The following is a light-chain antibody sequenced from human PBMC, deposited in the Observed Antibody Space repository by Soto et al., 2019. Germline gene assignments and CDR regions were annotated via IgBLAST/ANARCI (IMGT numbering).Light chain of an antibody. CDR3: AAWDDSLSGWV. J-gene: IGLJ3*02. Sequence: VLTQPPSASGTPGQRVTISCSGSSSNIGSNFVYWYQQFPGTAPKLLIYRNNQRPSGVPDRFSGSKSGTSASLAISGLPSEDEADYYCAAWDDSLSGWVFGGGTKVTVL. CDR1: SSNIGSNF. CDR2: RNN. V-gene: IGLV1-47*01.